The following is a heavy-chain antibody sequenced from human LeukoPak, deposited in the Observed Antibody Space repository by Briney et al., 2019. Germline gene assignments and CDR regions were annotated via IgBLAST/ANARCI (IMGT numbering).Heavy chain of an antibody. CDR3: ARPRVEHDYDSSGSFDS. D-gene: IGHD3-22*01. J-gene: IGHJ4*02. V-gene: IGHV3-33*08. CDR2: IWYDGSNK. CDR1: GFTFSSYG. Sequence: GGSLRLSCAASGFTFSSYGMHWVRQAPGKGLEWVAVIWYDGSNKYYADSVKGRFTISRDNSKNTLYLQMNSLRAEDTAVYYCARPRVEHDYDSSGSFDSWGQGTLVIVSS.